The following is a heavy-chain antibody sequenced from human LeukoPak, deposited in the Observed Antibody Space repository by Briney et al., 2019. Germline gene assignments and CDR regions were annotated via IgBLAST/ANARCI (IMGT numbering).Heavy chain of an antibody. CDR3: ARRPAVAGTDGRGWFDP. CDR2: IYYSGST. V-gene: IGHV4-59*01. D-gene: IGHD6-19*01. CDR1: GGSLSSYY. J-gene: IGHJ5*02. Sequence: PSETLSLTCTVSGGSLSSYYWSWIRQPPGKGLEWIGFIYYSGSTNYNPSLKNRVTISLDTSKNQFSLRLSSVTAADTAVYCCARRPAVAGTDGRGWFDPWGQGILVTVSS.